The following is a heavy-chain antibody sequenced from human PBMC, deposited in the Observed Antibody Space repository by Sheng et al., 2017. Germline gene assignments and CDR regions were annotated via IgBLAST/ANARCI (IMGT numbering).Heavy chain of an antibody. J-gene: IGHJ6*02. Sequence: EVQLVESGGGLVQPGRSLRLSCAASGFTFDDYAMHWVRQAPGKGLEWVSGISWNSGSIGYADSVKGRFTISRDNAKNSLYLQMNSLRAEDMALYYCAKXAAAGLYYYAMDVWGQGTTVTVFS. V-gene: IGHV3-9*03. CDR1: GFTFDDYA. CDR2: ISWNSGSI. D-gene: IGHD6-13*01. CDR3: AKXAAAGLYYYAMDV.